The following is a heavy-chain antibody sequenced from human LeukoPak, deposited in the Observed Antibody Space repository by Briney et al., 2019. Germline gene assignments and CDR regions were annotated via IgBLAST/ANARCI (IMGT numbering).Heavy chain of an antibody. D-gene: IGHD3-22*01. V-gene: IGHV4-39*01. CDR1: GGSISSSSYY. Sequence: PSETLSLTCTVSGGSISSSSYYWGWIRQPPGKGLEWIGSIYYSGSTYYNPSLKSRVTISVDTSKNQFSLKLSSVTAADTAVYYCARHVPSLEDDYYDSSGYCLPDYWGQGTLVTVSS. CDR3: ARHVPSLEDDYYDSSGYCLPDY. J-gene: IGHJ4*02. CDR2: IYYSGST.